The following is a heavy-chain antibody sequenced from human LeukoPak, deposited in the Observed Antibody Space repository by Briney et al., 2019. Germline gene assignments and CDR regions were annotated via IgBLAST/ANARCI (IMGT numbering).Heavy chain of an antibody. D-gene: IGHD3/OR15-3a*01. J-gene: IGHJ1*01. CDR2: ISDSSGYK. Sequence: GGALRLSCAASGFTFSDYYMSWIRQTPGKGLEWVSYISDSSGYKNYADSLKGRFTISRDNAMNSVYLQMNSLSAEDTAVYYCARQGLYDSSDFWTFQHWGQGTLVTVSS. CDR1: GFTFSDYY. V-gene: IGHV3-11*06. CDR3: ARQGLYDSSDFWTFQH.